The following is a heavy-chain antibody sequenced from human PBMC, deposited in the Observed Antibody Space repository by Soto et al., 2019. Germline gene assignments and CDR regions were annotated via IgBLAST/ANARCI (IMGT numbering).Heavy chain of an antibody. CDR1: GFTFSSYS. CDR3: ARDVNGGFCGA. CDR2: ISSRNNDM. Sequence: VQLVESGGGLVKPGGSLRLSCAASGFTFSSYSMNWVRQVPGKGLEWVSTISSRNNDMYYVDSVKGRFTISRDNARNSVYLQMNSLRADDTAVYYCARDVNGGFCGAWGQGTLVTVSS. V-gene: IGHV3-21*01. D-gene: IGHD2-21*01. J-gene: IGHJ5*02.